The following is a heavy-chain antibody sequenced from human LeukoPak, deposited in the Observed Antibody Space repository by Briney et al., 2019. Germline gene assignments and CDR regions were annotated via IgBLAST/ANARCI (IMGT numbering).Heavy chain of an antibody. Sequence: ASVKVSCKASGYTFTGYYMHWVRQAPGQGLEWMGWINPNSGGTNYAQKFQGRVTMTRDTSISTAYMGLSRLRSDDTAVYYCARGGYCSSTSCYTTVYYFDYWGQGTLVTVSS. CDR2: INPNSGGT. CDR3: ARGGYCSSTSCYTTVYYFDY. J-gene: IGHJ4*02. V-gene: IGHV1-2*02. D-gene: IGHD2-2*02. CDR1: GYTFTGYY.